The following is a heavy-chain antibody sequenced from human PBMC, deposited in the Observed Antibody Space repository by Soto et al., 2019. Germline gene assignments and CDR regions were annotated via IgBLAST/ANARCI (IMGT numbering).Heavy chain of an antibody. V-gene: IGHV3-23*01. J-gene: IGHJ4*02. CDR2: ISGSGGST. CDR3: EKDRRNTVTTSHH. Sequence: PGGSLRLSCAASGFTFSSYAMSWVRQAPGKGLEWVSAISGSGGSTYYADSVKGRFTISRDNSKNTLYLQMNSLRAEDTAVYYCEKDRRNTVTTSHHWGQGTLVTVSS. D-gene: IGHD4-4*01. CDR1: GFTFSSYA.